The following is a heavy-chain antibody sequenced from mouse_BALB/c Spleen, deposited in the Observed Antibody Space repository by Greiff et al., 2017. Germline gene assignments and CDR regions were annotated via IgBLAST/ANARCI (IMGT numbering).Heavy chain of an antibody. Sequence: EVQLVESGGGLVQPGGSRKLSCAASGFTFSSFGMHWVRQAPEKGLEWVAYISSGSSTIYYADTVKGRFTISRDNPKNTLFLQMTSLRSEDTAMYYCARVGYYDNGPYAMDYWGQGTSVTVSS. D-gene: IGHD2-4*01. V-gene: IGHV5-17*02. CDR2: ISSGSSTI. J-gene: IGHJ4*01. CDR1: GFTFSSFG. CDR3: ARVGYYDNGPYAMDY.